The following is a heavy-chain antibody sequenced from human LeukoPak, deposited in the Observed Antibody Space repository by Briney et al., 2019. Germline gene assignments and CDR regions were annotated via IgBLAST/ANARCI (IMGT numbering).Heavy chain of an antibody. CDR1: GGSISSSSYY. V-gene: IGHV4-39*07. CDR3: AATSGEWDY. CDR2: IYYSGST. D-gene: IGHD7-27*01. Sequence: PSETLSLTCTVSGGSISSSSYYWGWIRQPPGKGLEWIGSIYYSGSTSYNPSLKSRVTISVDTSKNQFSLKLSSVTAADTAVYYCAATSGEWDYWGQGTLVTVSS. J-gene: IGHJ4*02.